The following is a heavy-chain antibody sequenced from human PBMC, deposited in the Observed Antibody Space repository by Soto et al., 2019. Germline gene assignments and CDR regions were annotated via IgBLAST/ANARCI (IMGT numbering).Heavy chain of an antibody. D-gene: IGHD3-16*01. Sequence: EVQLVQSGAEVKKPGESLRISCKGSGFNFPNYWITWVRQLPGKGLEWMGRIDPSGSNTTYSPSFQGHVTISPDKYFSTDYRQWNRLKASDTAMYSCARTKMITLGGGSSTDEWFDPWGQGTLVTVSS. CDR2: IDPSGSNT. V-gene: IGHV5-10-1*01. CDR1: GFNFPNYW. J-gene: IGHJ5*02. CDR3: ARTKMITLGGGSSTDEWFDP.